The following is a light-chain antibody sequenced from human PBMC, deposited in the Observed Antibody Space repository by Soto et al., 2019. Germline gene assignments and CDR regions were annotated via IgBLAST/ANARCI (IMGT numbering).Light chain of an antibody. J-gene: IGKJ1*01. CDR2: KAS. CDR3: QQYSNYWT. Sequence: DIQMTQSPSTLSASVGDRVTITCRASQSISSWLAWYQQKPGKAPKVLIYKASTLESGVPSRFSGSGSGTEFTLTIGSLQPDYFATYYCQQYSNYWTFGQGTKVEIK. V-gene: IGKV1-5*03. CDR1: QSISSW.